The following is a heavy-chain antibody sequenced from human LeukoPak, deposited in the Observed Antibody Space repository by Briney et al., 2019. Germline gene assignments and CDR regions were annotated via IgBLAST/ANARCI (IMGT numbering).Heavy chain of an antibody. V-gene: IGHV3-48*04. D-gene: IGHD6-13*01. J-gene: IGHJ6*02. CDR3: ARNLFPYSSSWTPPDYYYGMDV. CDR2: ISSSSSTI. CDR1: GFTFSSYS. Sequence: PGGSLRLSCAASGFTFSSYSMNWVRQAPGKGLEWVSYISSSSSTIYYADSAKGRFTISRDNAKNSLYLQMNSLRAEDTAVYYCARNLFPYSSSWTPPDYYYGMDVWGQGTTVTVSS.